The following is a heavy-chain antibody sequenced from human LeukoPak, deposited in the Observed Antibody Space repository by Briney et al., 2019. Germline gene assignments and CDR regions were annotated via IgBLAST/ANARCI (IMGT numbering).Heavy chain of an antibody. CDR1: GYTFTSYG. V-gene: IGHV1-18*01. J-gene: IGHJ6*02. Sequence: GASVKVSCKASGYTFTSYGISWVRQAPGQGLEWMGWISAYNGNTNYAQKLQGRVTMTTDTSTSTAYMELGSLRSDDTAVYYCARDRMTTVTTRRYYYYGMDVWGQGTTVTVSS. D-gene: IGHD4-11*01. CDR2: ISAYNGNT. CDR3: ARDRMTTVTTRRYYYYGMDV.